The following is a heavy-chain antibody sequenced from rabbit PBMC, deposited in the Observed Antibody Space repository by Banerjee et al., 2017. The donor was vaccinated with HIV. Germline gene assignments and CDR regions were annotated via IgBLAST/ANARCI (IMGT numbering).Heavy chain of an antibody. CDR1: GFSFSSSYY. Sequence: QQQLEESGGGLVKPGGTLTLTCKASGFSFSSSYYMCWVRQAPGKGLELIGCINTGNDNTYYATWAKGRFTISKTSSTTVDLQMTSLTAADTATYFCARGYNNDVDAFDIRGPGTLVTVS. J-gene: IGHJ2*01. CDR3: ARGYNNDVDAFDI. D-gene: IGHD1-1*01. V-gene: IGHV1S45*01. CDR2: INTGNDNT.